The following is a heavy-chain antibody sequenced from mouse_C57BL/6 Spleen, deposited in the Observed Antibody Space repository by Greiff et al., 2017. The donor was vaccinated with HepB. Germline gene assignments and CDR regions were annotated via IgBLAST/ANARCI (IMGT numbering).Heavy chain of an antibody. CDR1: GYTFTDYE. Sequence: QVQLMESGAELVRPGASVTLSCKASGYTFTDYEMHWVKQTPVHGLEWIGAIDPETGGTAYNQKFKGKAILTADKSSSTAYMELRSLTSEDSAVYYCTRWGDKGYYFDYWGQGTTLTVSS. J-gene: IGHJ2*01. V-gene: IGHV1-15*01. CDR2: IDPETGGT. CDR3: TRWGDKGYYFDY.